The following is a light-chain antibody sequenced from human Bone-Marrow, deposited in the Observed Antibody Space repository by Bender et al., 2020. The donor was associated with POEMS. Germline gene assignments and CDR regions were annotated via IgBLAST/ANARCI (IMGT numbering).Light chain of an antibody. CDR2: EVS. Sequence: QSALTQPRSVSGSPGQSVTISCTGTSSDVGGYNYVSWYQQHPGKAPKLMIYEVSKRPSGVPDRFSGSKSGNMASLTVSGLRSEDEADYYCAAWDDSLSGLWVFGGGTKLTVL. J-gene: IGLJ3*02. CDR1: SSDVGGYNY. CDR3: AAWDDSLSGLWV. V-gene: IGLV2-8*01.